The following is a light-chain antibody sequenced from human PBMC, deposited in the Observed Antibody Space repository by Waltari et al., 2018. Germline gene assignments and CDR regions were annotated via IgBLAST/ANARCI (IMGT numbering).Light chain of an antibody. J-gene: IGKJ4*01. V-gene: IGKV4-1*01. CDR2: WAS. Sequence: DIVMTQSPDSLAGSLGGRATINCKSSQSVLYSSNNKNYLAWYQQKPGQPPKLLIYWASTRESGVPDRFSGSGSGTDFTLTISSLQAEDVAVYYCQQYYSTPPLTFGGGTKVEIK. CDR1: QSVLYSSNNKNY. CDR3: QQYYSTPPLT.